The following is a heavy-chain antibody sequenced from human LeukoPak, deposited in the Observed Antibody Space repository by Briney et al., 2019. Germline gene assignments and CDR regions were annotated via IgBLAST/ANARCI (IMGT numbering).Heavy chain of an antibody. V-gene: IGHV3-30*02. Sequence: GGSLRLSCAASGFTFSNYGMHWVRQAPGKGLAWVAFIHYHGNNKNYADFVKGRFTISRDNSKNTLFLQMNSLRAEDTAVYYCARGNYYGSGCDFWGQGSLVTVSS. D-gene: IGHD3-10*01. J-gene: IGHJ4*02. CDR3: ARGNYYGSGCDF. CDR2: IHYHGNNK. CDR1: GFTFSNYG.